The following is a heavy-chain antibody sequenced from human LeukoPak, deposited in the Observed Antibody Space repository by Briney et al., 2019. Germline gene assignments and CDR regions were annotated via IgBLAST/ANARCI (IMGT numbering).Heavy chain of an antibody. V-gene: IGHV1-69*04. J-gene: IGHJ4*02. D-gene: IGHD2-2*01. CDR3: ARGVVPAASTLGY. CDR1: GGTFSSYA. Sequence: SVKVSCKASGGTFSSYAISWVRQAPGQGLEWMGRIIPILGIANYAQKFQGRVTITADKSTSTAYMELSSLRSEDTAVYYCARGVVPAASTLGYWGQGTLVTVSS. CDR2: IIPILGIA.